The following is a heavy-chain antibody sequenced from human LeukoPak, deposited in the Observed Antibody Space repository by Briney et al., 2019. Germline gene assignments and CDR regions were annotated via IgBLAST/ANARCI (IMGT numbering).Heavy chain of an antibody. CDR3: AGGGYYDSSGPLDY. J-gene: IGHJ4*02. V-gene: IGHV4-30-4*01. D-gene: IGHD3-22*01. CDR1: GGSISSGDYY. Sequence: SETLSLTCTVSGGSISSGDYYWRWLRQPPGKGLGWIGYIYYSGSTYYNPSLKSRVTISVDTSKTQFSLKLSSVTAADTAVYYCAGGGYYDSSGPLDYWGQGTLVTVSS. CDR2: IYYSGST.